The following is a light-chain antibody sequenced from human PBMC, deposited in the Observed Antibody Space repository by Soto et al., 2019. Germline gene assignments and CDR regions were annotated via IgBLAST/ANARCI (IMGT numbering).Light chain of an antibody. CDR1: QSLLHSNGYNY. CDR3: MQARQTPPWT. J-gene: IGKJ1*01. V-gene: IGKV2-28*01. Sequence: DIVLTQSPLSLPVTPGEPASISCRSSQSLLHSNGYNYLDWYLQRPGRSPQLLIYSGSNRASGVPDRFSGSGSGTDFTLTISRVEAEDVGVYYCMQARQTPPWTFGPGTRVDMK. CDR2: SGS.